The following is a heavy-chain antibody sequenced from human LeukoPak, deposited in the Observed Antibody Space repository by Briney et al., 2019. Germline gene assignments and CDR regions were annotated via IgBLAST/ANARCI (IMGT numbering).Heavy chain of an antibody. Sequence: GASVKVSCKASGYTFISYGISWVRQAPGQGLEWMGWISAYGGNTNFAQKFQDRVTMTTDTSTNTVYMELRSLRSDDTAVYYCARDPCRTGGMCYSRFEYWGQGTLLTVSS. CDR2: ISAYGGNT. CDR1: GYTFISYG. J-gene: IGHJ4*02. V-gene: IGHV1-18*01. CDR3: ARDPCRTGGMCYSRFEY. D-gene: IGHD2-15*01.